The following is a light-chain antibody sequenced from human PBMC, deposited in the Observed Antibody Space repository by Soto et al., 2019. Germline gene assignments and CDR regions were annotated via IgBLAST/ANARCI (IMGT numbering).Light chain of an antibody. J-gene: IGLJ1*01. V-gene: IGLV2-14*03. CDR1: SSDVGAYNY. CDR3: SSYTTSSTLYV. Sequence: QSALTQPASVSGSPGQSITISCTGTSSDVGAYNYVSWYQQYPGKAPKYIIYDVTNRPSGVSYRFPGSKSGNTASLTISGLQAEDEADYYCSSYTTSSTLYVFGTGTKVTVL. CDR2: DVT.